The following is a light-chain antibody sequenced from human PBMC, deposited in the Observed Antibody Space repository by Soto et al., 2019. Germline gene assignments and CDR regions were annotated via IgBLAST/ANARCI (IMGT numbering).Light chain of an antibody. V-gene: IGLV1-44*01. CDR1: SSNLGDNT. CDR2: SYD. CDR3: AAWDATLDGYV. Sequence: QSVLTQPPSASGTPGQRVTISCSTSSSNLGDNTVNWYQHVPGTAPKLPIYSYDQRPSGVPDRFSGSRSGTSASLAISGLQSEDEADYYCAAWDATLDGYVFGTGTKVTVL. J-gene: IGLJ1*01.